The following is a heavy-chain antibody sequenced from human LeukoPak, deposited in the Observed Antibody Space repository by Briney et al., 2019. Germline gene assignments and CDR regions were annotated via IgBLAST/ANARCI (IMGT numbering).Heavy chain of an antibody. J-gene: IGHJ3*02. CDR3: ARQGTYCGGDCYHDAFDI. D-gene: IGHD2-21*01. Sequence: PSETLSLTCTVSGGSISSSSYYWGWIRQPPGKGLEWIGSIYYSGSTYYNPSLKSRVTISVDTSKNQFSLKLSSVTAADTAVYYCARQGTYCGGDCYHDAFDIWGQGTTVTVSS. CDR1: GGSISSSSYY. CDR2: IYYSGST. V-gene: IGHV4-39*01.